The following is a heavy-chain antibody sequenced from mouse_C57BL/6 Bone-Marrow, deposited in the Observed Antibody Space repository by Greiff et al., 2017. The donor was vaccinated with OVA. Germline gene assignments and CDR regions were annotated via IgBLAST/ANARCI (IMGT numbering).Heavy chain of an antibody. D-gene: IGHD1-1*02. CDR1: GFPLTSYG. V-gene: IGHV2-6*01. Sequence: QVQLKESGPGLVAPSQSLSITCTVSGFPLTSYGVDWVRQSPGKGLEWLGVIWGVGSTNYNSALKSRLSISKDNSKSQVFLKMNSLQTYDTAMYNWARETMDEDAMDYWGQGTSVTVSS. CDR2: IWGVGST. J-gene: IGHJ4*01. CDR3: ARETMDEDAMDY.